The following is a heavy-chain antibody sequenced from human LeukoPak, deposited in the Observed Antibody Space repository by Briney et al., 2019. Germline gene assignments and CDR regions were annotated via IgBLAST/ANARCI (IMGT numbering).Heavy chain of an antibody. D-gene: IGHD6-13*01. CDR3: AKPIRSSWYYFDY. CDR2: ISGSAGST. J-gene: IGHJ4*02. CDR1: GFTFDDYA. V-gene: IGHV3-23*01. Sequence: QPGGSLRLSCAASGFTFDDYAMHWVRQAPGKGLEWVSTISGSAGSTYYADSVKGRFTISRDNSKNTLYLQMNSLRADDTAIYYCAKPIRSSWYYFDYWGQGTLVTVSS.